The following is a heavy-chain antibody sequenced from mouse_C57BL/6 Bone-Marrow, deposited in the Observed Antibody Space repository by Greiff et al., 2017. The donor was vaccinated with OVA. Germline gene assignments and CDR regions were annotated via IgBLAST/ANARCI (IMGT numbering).Heavy chain of an antibody. V-gene: IGHV1-80*01. J-gene: IGHJ2*01. D-gene: IGHD1-1*01. Sequence: QVQLQQSGAELVRPGSSVKISCKASGYAFRSYWMNWVKQRPGQGLEWIGQIYPGDGDTNYNGKFKGNATLTADNSSSTAYMQLSSLTSEDSAVYFCAREGGLREYYCDYWGQGTTLTVSS. CDR2: IYPGDGDT. CDR3: AREGGLREYYCDY. CDR1: GYAFRSYW.